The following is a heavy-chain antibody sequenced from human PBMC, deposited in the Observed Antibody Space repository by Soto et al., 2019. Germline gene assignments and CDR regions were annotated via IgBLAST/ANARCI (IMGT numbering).Heavy chain of an antibody. Sequence: KVSCPGSGYTFTRYAMHWVRQAPGQRLAWMGWINAGNGNTKYSQKFQGRVTITRDTSASTAYMELSSLRSEDTAVYYCASHYWSLTSGYRSYYGMDGWGQGTTVTVSS. CDR1: GYTFTRYA. D-gene: IGHD2-2*01. V-gene: IGHV1-3*01. CDR2: INAGNGNT. CDR3: ASHYWSLTSGYRSYYGMDG. J-gene: IGHJ6*02.